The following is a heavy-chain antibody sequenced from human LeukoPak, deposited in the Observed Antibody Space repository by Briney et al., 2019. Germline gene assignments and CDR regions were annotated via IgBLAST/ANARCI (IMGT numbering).Heavy chain of an antibody. Sequence: SETLSLTCTVSGTSINDYYWSWLRQPPGKRLEWIGYIYFSGHTNYSPPLKSRVTMSLDAPRDHFSLQLNSVTAADTAVYYCARGHGYSGHALACWGQGILVTVSS. CDR2: IYFSGHT. V-gene: IGHV4-59*01. CDR1: GTSINDYY. J-gene: IGHJ4*02. D-gene: IGHD5-12*01. CDR3: ARGHGYSGHALAC.